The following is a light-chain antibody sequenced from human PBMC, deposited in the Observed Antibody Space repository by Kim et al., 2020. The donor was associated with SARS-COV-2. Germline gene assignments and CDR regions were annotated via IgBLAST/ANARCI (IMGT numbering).Light chain of an antibody. CDR3: NSRDSSGNRV. CDR2: GKN. Sequence: VALGQTVRITCQGHSSRSYYASWYHQRPGQAPVLVIYGKNNRPSGIPDRFSGSSSGNPASLTISGARTEDEADYYCNSRDSSGNRVFGGGTQLTVL. J-gene: IGLJ3*02. V-gene: IGLV3-19*01. CDR1: SSRSYY.